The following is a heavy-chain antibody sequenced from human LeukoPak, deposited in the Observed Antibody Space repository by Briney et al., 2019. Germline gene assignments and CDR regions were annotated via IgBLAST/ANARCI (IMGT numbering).Heavy chain of an antibody. V-gene: IGHV3-21*01. Sequence: GGSLRLSCAASGFTFSRHSMSWVRQAPGKGLEWVSSISSSSSFIYYADSVKGRFTISRDNAKNSLYLQMNSLRAEDTAVYYCARAGYGIAVSDYWGQGTLVTVSS. CDR1: GFTFSRHS. J-gene: IGHJ4*02. D-gene: IGHD6-19*01. CDR2: ISSSSSFI. CDR3: ARAGYGIAVSDY.